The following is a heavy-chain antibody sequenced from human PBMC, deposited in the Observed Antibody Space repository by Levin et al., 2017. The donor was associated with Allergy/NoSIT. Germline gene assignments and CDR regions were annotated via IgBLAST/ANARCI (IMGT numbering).Heavy chain of an antibody. J-gene: IGHJ4*02. V-gene: IGHV3-21*01. CDR3: ARGNDYTDYVIDY. Sequence: GGSLRLSCAASGFTFSSYYMNWVRQAPGKGLEWVSSISTSSGYIYYADSLKGRFTISRDNAKKSLFLQMSSLRAEDTAVYYCARGNDYTDYVIDYWGQGTLVTVSS. CDR1: GFTFSSYY. D-gene: IGHD4-11*01. CDR2: ISTSSGYI.